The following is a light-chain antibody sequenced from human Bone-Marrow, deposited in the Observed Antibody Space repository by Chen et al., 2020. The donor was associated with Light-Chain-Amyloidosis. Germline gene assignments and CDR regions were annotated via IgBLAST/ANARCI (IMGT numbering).Light chain of an antibody. CDR3: SSYTSSSRNWL. J-gene: IGLJ3*02. CDR1: SSDVGGYNY. CDR2: DVS. Sequence: QPALTQPDSVYGSPGQSITISCNGTSSDVGGYNYVSWYQQHPGKAPKLMIYDVSNRPSGVSTLFSGSTSGNPSSLTISGLQAEDEADYYCSSYTSSSRNWLFGGGTKLTVL. V-gene: IGLV2-14*01.